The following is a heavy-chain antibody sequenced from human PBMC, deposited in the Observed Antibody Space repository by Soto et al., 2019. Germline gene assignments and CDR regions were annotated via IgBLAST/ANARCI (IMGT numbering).Heavy chain of an antibody. CDR3: AKTAGYDYVWGSSGLDP. V-gene: IGHV3-30*18. CDR1: GFTFSSYS. CDR2: ITYNRSDK. J-gene: IGHJ5*02. D-gene: IGHD3-16*01. Sequence: GGSLRLSCAASGFTFSSYSMNWVRQAPGKGLEWVAVITYNRSDKYYADSVKGRFTISRDDSKNTLYLQMNSLRAEDTAVYYCAKTAGYDYVWGSSGLDPWGQGTLVTVSS.